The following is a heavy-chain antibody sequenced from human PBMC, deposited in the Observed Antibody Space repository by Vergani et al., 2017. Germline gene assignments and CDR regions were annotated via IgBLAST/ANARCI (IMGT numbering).Heavy chain of an antibody. CDR1: GFTFSSYG. D-gene: IGHD5-24*01. J-gene: IGHJ4*02. V-gene: IGHV3-33*01. CDR2: IWYDGSNK. Sequence: QVQLVESGGGVVQPGRSLRLSCAASGFTFSSYGMHWVRQAPGKGLEWVAVIWYDGSNKYYADSVKGRFTISRDNSKNTLYLQMNSLRAEDTAVYYCARDGYKAYFDYWGQGTLVTVSS. CDR3: ARDGYKAYFDY.